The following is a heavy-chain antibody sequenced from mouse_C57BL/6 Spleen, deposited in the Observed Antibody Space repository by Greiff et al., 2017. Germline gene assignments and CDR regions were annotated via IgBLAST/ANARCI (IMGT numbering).Heavy chain of an antibody. CDR2: INPSNGGT. Sequence: QVQLKQPGTELVKPGASVKLSCKASGYTFTSYWMHWVKQRPGQGLEWIGNINPSNGGTNYNEKFKSKATLTVDKSSSTAYMQLSSLTSEDAAVYYCAREGEGYAMDYWGQGTSVTVSS. CDR3: AREGEGYAMDY. J-gene: IGHJ4*01. V-gene: IGHV1-53*01. CDR1: GYTFTSYW.